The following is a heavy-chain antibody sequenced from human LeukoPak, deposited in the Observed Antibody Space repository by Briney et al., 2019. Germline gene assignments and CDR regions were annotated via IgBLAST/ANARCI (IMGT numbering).Heavy chain of an antibody. Sequence: AGRSLRLSCAASGFTFSSYGMHWVRQAPGRGLEWVALIRYDGSHKYYADSVQGRFTISRDNSNNALYLQMNSLRAEDTAVYYCAKAVMGSGSAVRFWYYFDYWGQGTLVTVSS. CDR2: IRYDGSHK. J-gene: IGHJ4*02. V-gene: IGHV3-33*06. CDR1: GFTFSSYG. D-gene: IGHD1-26*01. CDR3: AKAVMGSGSAVRFWYYFDY.